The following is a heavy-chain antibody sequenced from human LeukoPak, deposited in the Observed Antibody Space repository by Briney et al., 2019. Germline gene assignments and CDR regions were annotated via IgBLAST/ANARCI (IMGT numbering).Heavy chain of an antibody. CDR1: GFTFSSYA. CDR3: AKDRYRVRGSNYYYYYGMDV. Sequence: PGGSLRLSCAASGFTFSSYAMSWVRQAPGKGLEWVSAISGSGGSTYYADSVKGRFTISRDNSKNTLYLQVNSLRAEDTAVYYCAKDRYRVRGSNYYYYYGMDVWGQGTTVTVSS. V-gene: IGHV3-23*01. J-gene: IGHJ6*02. CDR2: ISGSGGST. D-gene: IGHD1-26*01.